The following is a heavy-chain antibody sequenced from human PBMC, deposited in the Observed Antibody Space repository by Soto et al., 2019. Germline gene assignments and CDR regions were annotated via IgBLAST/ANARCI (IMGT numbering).Heavy chain of an antibody. D-gene: IGHD3-22*01. CDR3: ARSLEGYDSSGYDAFDI. CDR2: ISYDGSNK. Sequence: GGSLRLSCAASGFTFSSYAMHWVRQAPGKGLEWVAVISYDGSNKYYADSVKGRFTISRDNSKNTLYLQMNSLRAEDTAVYYCARSLEGYDSSGYDAFDIWGQGTMVTVSS. J-gene: IGHJ3*02. V-gene: IGHV3-30*04. CDR1: GFTFSSYA.